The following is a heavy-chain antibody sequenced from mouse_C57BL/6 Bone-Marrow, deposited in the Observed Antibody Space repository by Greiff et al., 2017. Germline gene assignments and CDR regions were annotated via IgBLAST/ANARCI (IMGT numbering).Heavy chain of an antibody. J-gene: IGHJ2*01. Sequence: QVQLQQPGAELVRPGTSVKLSCKASGYTFTSYWMHWVKQRPGQDLEWIGVIDPSDSYTNYNQKFKGKSTLTVDTSSSTAYMQLSSLTSEDSAVYYCTPLFDYWGQGTTLTVSS. V-gene: IGHV1-59*01. CDR2: IDPSDSYT. CDR3: TPLFDY. CDR1: GYTFTSYW.